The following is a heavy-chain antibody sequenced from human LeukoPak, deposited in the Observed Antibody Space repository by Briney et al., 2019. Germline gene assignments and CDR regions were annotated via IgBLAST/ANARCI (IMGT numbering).Heavy chain of an antibody. CDR2: ISNSGSTT. D-gene: IGHD3-22*01. V-gene: IGHV3-48*03. J-gene: IGHJ4*02. Sequence: GRSLRLSCAASGFTFSSYEMNWVRQAPGKGLEWVSYISNSGSTTYYADSVKGRFTISRDNAKNSLYLQMNSLRAEDTAVYYCARGPPRSFYDSSGYYWGQETLVTVSS. CDR1: GFTFSSYE. CDR3: ARGPPRSFYDSSGYY.